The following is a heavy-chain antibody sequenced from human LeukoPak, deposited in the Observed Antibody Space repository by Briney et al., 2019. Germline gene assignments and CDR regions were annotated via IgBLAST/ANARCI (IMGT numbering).Heavy chain of an antibody. D-gene: IGHD5-18*01. J-gene: IGHJ4*02. Sequence: ASVKVSCTASGYTFTIYGITWVRQAPGQGLEWMGWIGSYNGNANYPQKVQGRVTITTDTSTITAYMELRSLRSDDTAVYYCARLAGYSYGRVFDYWGQGTLVTVSS. V-gene: IGHV1-18*01. CDR2: IGSYNGNA. CDR1: GYTFTIYG. CDR3: ARLAGYSYGRVFDY.